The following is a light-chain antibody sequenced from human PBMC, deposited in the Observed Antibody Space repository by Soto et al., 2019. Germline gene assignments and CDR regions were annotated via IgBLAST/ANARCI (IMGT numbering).Light chain of an antibody. V-gene: IGLV1-40*01. CDR1: SSNIGAGYD. Sequence: QPVLTQPPSVSGAPGQRVIISCTGSSSNIGAGYDVHWYQQLPGSAPKLLIYGNNNRPSGVPDRFSGSKSGTSASLAITGLQAVDEADYYCQSYDSSLSIYVFGTETKVTVL. CDR3: QSYDSSLSIYV. J-gene: IGLJ1*01. CDR2: GNN.